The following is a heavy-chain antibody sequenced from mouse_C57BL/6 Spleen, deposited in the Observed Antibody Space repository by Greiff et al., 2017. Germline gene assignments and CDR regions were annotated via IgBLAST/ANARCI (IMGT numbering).Heavy chain of an antibody. CDR1: GFTFNTYA. CDR2: IRSKSSNYAT. D-gene: IGHD1-1*01. CDR3: VRVYGSSSGYAMDY. Sequence: EVQGVESGGGLVQPKGSLTLSCAASGFTFNTYAMHWVRQAPGKGLEWVARIRSKSSNYATYYADSVKDRFTVSRDDSQSMLYLQMNNLKTEDTAMDYCVRVYGSSSGYAMDYWGQGTSVTVSS. V-gene: IGHV10-3*01. J-gene: IGHJ4*01.